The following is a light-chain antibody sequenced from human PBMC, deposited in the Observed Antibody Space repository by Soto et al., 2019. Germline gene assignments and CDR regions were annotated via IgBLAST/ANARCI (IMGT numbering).Light chain of an antibody. V-gene: IGKV3-15*01. CDR3: QQYYDWPSLT. CDR1: QSVSSN. J-gene: IGKJ4*01. CDR2: GAS. Sequence: EIVLTQSPVTLSVSPGERATFSCRASQSVSSNLAWYQQKAGQAPRLLIYGASARATGIPARFSGSGSGTEFTLSISSLQSEDFAVYYCQQYYDWPSLTFGGGTKWIS.